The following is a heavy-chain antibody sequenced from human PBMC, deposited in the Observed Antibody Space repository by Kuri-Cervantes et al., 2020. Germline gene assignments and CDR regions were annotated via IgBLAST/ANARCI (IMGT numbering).Heavy chain of an antibody. V-gene: IGHV1-24*01. CDR3: ARGLGGGGYYFDY. CDR2: FDPEDGET. CDR1: GYTITELS. Sequence: ASVKVSCKVSGYTITELSMHWVRQAPGKGLEWMGGFDPEDGETIYAQKFQGRVTMTWDTSTSTVYMDLSSLRSEDTDVYYCARGLGGGGYYFDYWGQGTLVTVSS. D-gene: IGHD3-16*01. J-gene: IGHJ4*02.